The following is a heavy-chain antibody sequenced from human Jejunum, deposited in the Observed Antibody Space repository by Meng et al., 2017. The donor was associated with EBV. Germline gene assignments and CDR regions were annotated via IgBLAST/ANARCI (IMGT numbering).Heavy chain of an antibody. CDR1: GYDFINSG. CDR3: ARDRSNSDY. CDR2: ISVYRGNT. V-gene: IGHV1-18*01. J-gene: IGHJ4*02. Sequence: VELVRSGAEVKKPGASVKVSCKVSGYDFINSGISWVRQAPGQGLEWMGWISVYRGNTNYAQRFQDRVTLTTNTSTSTVYMELRSLTSDDTAVYYCARDRSNSDYWGQGTLVTVSS. D-gene: IGHD5-24*01.